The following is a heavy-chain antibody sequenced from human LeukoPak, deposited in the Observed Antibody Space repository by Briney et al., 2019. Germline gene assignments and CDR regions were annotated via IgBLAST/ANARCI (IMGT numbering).Heavy chain of an antibody. CDR2: INYSGST. CDR3: ARDRSCSWYGRGFDY. V-gene: IGHV4-59*01. D-gene: IGHD6-13*01. Sequence: SETLSLTCTVSGGSISSYYWSWIRQPPGKGLEWIGYINYSGSTNYNPSLKSRVTISVDTSKNQFSLKLSSVTAADTAVYYCARDRSCSWYGRGFDYWGQGTRVTVSS. J-gene: IGHJ4*02. CDR1: GGSISSYY.